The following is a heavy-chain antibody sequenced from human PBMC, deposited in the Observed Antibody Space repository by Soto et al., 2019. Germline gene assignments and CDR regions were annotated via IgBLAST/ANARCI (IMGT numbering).Heavy chain of an antibody. CDR3: ARAAPRYCSGGSCYSGRDY. V-gene: IGHV4-30-2*01. D-gene: IGHD2-15*01. CDR1: GDTISTGGYT. J-gene: IGHJ4*02. Sequence: PSETLSLTCDVSGDTISTGGYTWAWIRQPPGKALEWIGHTYHSGNPYYNPYLKSRVIISVDRSKNQFYLKVRSVTAADMAVYYCARAAPRYCSGGSCYSGRDYWGQGTLVTVSS. CDR2: TYHSGNP.